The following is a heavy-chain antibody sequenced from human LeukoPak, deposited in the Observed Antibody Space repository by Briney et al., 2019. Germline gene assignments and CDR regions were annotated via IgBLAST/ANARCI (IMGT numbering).Heavy chain of an antibody. CDR1: GFSVSSKY. Sequence: GGSLRLSCAASGFSVSSKYMSWVRQPAGKGLEWVSVIYSGGTTFYADSVKGRFTISRDNSKNTLYLQMNSLRAEDTAVYYCAKRDGYCSSTSCLYYYYMDVWGKGTTVTVSS. CDR2: IYSGGTT. CDR3: AKRDGYCSSTSCLYYYYMDV. J-gene: IGHJ6*03. D-gene: IGHD2-2*01. V-gene: IGHV3-53*01.